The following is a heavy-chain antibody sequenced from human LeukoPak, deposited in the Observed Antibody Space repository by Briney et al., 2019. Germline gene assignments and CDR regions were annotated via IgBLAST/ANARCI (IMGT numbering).Heavy chain of an antibody. D-gene: IGHD1-14*01. CDR1: GYTFDIYG. CDR2: IATYNGKT. V-gene: IGHV1-18*01. Sequence: ASVKVSCKASGYTFDIYGIAWVRQAPGQGLEWMGWIATYNGKTDYAQNLQGRVTMTTDLSTGTAYMELRSLRSDDTAVYYCARAYNSYYYYMDVWGKGTPVTVSS. J-gene: IGHJ6*03. CDR3: ARAYNSYYYYMDV.